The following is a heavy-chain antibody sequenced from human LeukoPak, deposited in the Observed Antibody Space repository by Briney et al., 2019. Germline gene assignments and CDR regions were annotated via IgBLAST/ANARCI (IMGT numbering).Heavy chain of an antibody. J-gene: IGHJ4*02. Sequence: GGSLRLSCAASGFTFSSYWMTWVRQAPGKGLEWVANIKRDGSEKHYVDSVKGRFTISRDNAKNSMFLQMNSLRAEDTAVYYCAPVAGTGFHYWGQGTLVTVSS. V-gene: IGHV3-7*03. CDR1: GFTFSSYW. CDR3: APVAGTGFHY. CDR2: IKRDGSEK. D-gene: IGHD6-19*01.